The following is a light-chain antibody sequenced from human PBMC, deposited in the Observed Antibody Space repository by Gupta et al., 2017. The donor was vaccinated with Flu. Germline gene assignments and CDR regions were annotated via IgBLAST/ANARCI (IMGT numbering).Light chain of an antibody. CDR2: DVS. Sequence: GGYNYVSWYKQYPGKAPKLMLSDVSNRPSGVSNRFSGSKSGNTASLTISGLQAEDEADYYCCSYTVTRALGLFGTGTTVTVL. CDR3: CSYTVTRALGL. CDR1: GGYNY. J-gene: IGLJ1*01. V-gene: IGLV2-14*03.